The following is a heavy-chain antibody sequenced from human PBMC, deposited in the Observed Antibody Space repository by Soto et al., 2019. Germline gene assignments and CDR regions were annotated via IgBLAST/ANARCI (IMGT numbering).Heavy chain of an antibody. CDR2: IYYTGST. CDR3: VRVGGYYGDYPNFDY. Sequence: PSETLSHTCTVSGGSNRPYYWSWIRQPPGKGLEWIGYIYYTGSTKYNPSLKSRVTISVGTSNYHFFLRLTSVTAADTAVYYCVRVGGYYGDYPNFDYWGQGTLVTVSS. D-gene: IGHD4-17*01. CDR1: GGSNRPYY. J-gene: IGHJ4*02. V-gene: IGHV4-59*01.